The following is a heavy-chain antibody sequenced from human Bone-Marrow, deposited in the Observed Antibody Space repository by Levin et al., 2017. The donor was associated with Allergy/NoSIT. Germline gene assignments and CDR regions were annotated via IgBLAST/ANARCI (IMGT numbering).Heavy chain of an antibody. CDR1: GFTFSSYY. CDR2: IHTDTSVT. V-gene: IGHV3-74*01. CDR3: ARGGCSATSCLDY. J-gene: IGHJ4*02. Sequence: SGGSLRLSCAASGFTFSSYYMHWVRQAPGKGLAWVSHIHTDTSVTNYAASVKGRFTISRDNAKNTLYLQMNSLRAEDTAVYYCARGGCSATSCLDYWGQGTLVTVSS. D-gene: IGHD2-15*01.